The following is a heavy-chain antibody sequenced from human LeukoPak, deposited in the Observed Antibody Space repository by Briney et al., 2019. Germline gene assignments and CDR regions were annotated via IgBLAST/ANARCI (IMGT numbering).Heavy chain of an antibody. CDR1: GFTFSGST. D-gene: IGHD1-26*01. V-gene: IGHV3-73*01. CDR2: IGTKAVNYAT. CDR3: SGGGPRGTYFIDN. J-gene: IGHJ4*02. Sequence: LAGGSLRLSCAASGFTFSGSTIHWVRQASGKGLEWVGRIGTKAVNYATTYTESVKGRFTISRDDSKNTAYLQMNSLKTEDTAVYFCSGGGPRGTYFIDNWGQGTLISVSS.